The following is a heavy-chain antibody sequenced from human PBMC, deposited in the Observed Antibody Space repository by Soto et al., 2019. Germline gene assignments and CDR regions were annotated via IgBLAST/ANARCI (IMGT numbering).Heavy chain of an antibody. CDR3: AKGDILPGSRPGWDY. Sequence: EVQLLESGGGLVQPGGSLRLSCVASGFTFSSYAMSWVRQAPGRGLECVSSIDGSGAGTYYSDSVRGRFTISRDNSRNTLDLQMDSLRAEATAVYYCAKGDILPGSRPGWDYWGQGTLVTVSS. V-gene: IGHV3-23*01. J-gene: IGHJ4*02. D-gene: IGHD3-9*01. CDR2: IDGSGAGT. CDR1: GFTFSSYA.